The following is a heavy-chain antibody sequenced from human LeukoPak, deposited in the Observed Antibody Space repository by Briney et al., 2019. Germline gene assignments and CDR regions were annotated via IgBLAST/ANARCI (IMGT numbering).Heavy chain of an antibody. CDR1: GFTFSDHY. CDR2: TSNKAKSYTT. J-gene: IGHJ4*02. CDR3: ARVTGAYYFDY. V-gene: IGHV3-72*01. Sequence: GGSLRLSCAASGFTFSDHYMDWVRQAPGKGLEWVGRTSNKAKSYTTEYAASVKDRFTISRDDSKNTLYLQMNSLKTEDTAVYYCARVTGAYYFDYWGQGTLVTVSS. D-gene: IGHD1-20*01.